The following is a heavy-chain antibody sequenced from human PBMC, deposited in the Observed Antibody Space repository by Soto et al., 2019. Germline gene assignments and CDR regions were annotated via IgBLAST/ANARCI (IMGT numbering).Heavy chain of an antibody. CDR3: GRTGGSYHSFDY. CDR2: INHSGST. CDR1: GGSFSGYY. Sequence: QVQLQQWGAGLLKPSETLSLTCAVYGGSFSGYYWGWIRQPPGKGLEWIGEINHSGSTNYNPSLKSRVTISGDTSKNQFSLKLSSVTAADTAVYYCGRTGGSYHSFDYWGQGTLVTVSS. V-gene: IGHV4-34*01. D-gene: IGHD1-26*01. J-gene: IGHJ4*02.